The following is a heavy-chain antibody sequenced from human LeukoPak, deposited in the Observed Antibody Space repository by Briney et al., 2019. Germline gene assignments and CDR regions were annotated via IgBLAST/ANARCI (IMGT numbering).Heavy chain of an antibody. D-gene: IGHD2-15*01. CDR3: ASDSGGYCSGGSCRNAFDI. J-gene: IGHJ3*02. CDR2: ISSSGSTI. Sequence: GGSLRLSCAASGFTFSDYYMSWIRQAPGKGLEWVSYISSSGSTIYYADSVKGRFTISRDNAKNSLYLQMNSLRAEDTAVYYCASDSGGYCSGGSCRNAFDIWAKGQWSPSLQ. V-gene: IGHV3-11*01. CDR1: GFTFSDYY.